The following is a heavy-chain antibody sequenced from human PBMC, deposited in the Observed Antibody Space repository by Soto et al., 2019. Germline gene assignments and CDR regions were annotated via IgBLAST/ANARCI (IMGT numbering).Heavy chain of an antibody. CDR1: GGSISTGSYS. CDR2: IYHGGST. Sequence: QLQLQESGSGLVKPSQTLSLTCAVSGGSISTGSYSWSWIRQPPGKGLEWIGHIYHGGSTYYNPSLKSRVTISVDRSNNQFSLKLSSVTAADTAVYYCASNSPSGDYSWRAWGQGTLVTVFS. J-gene: IGHJ5*02. V-gene: IGHV4-30-2*01. CDR3: ASNSPSGDYSWRA. D-gene: IGHD4-17*01.